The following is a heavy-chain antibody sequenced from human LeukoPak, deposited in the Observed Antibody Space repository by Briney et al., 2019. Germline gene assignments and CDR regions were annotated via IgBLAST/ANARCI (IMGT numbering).Heavy chain of an antibody. CDR3: ARPSIAARAWGYYYYYMDV. CDR1: GYTFTSCG. Sequence: GASVKVSCKASGYTFTSCGISWVRQAPGQGLEWMGWISAYNGNTNYAQKLQGRVTMTTDTSTSTAYMELRSLRSDDTAVYYCARPSIAARAWGYYYYYMDVWGKGTTVTVSS. D-gene: IGHD6-6*01. J-gene: IGHJ6*03. CDR2: ISAYNGNT. V-gene: IGHV1-18*01.